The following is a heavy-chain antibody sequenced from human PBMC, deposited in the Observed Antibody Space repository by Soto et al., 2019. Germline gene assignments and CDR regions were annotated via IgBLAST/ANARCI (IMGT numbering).Heavy chain of an antibody. V-gene: IGHV5-51*01. CDR3: ARREVYYAMDV. J-gene: IGHJ6*02. Sequence: EALKISCKGSGYSFTTYWIGWVLQMPGKGLEWIGIIYPGDSDTRYSPSFQGQVTISADKSISTAYLQWSSLKASDTAMYYCARREVYYAMDVWGQGTTVTVSS. CDR2: IYPGDSDT. D-gene: IGHD1-26*01. CDR1: GYSFTTYW.